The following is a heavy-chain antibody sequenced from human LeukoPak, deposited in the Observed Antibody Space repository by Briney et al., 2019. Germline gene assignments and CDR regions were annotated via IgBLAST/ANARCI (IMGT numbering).Heavy chain of an antibody. V-gene: IGHV4-39*01. Sequence: PXXXLSXXCSVSGGSISSSSYYWGWIRQPPGKGLEWIGSIYYSGSTYYNPSLKSRVTISVDTSKNQFSLKLSSVTAADTAVYYCXXVCSSSWYEFDYWGQGTLVTVSS. CDR1: GGSISSSSYY. D-gene: IGHD6-13*01. CDR3: XXVCSSSWYEFDY. J-gene: IGHJ4*02. CDR2: IYYSGST.